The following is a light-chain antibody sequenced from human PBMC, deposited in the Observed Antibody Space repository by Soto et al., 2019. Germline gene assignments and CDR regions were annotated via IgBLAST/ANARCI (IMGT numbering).Light chain of an antibody. V-gene: IGKV3-20*01. CDR2: GAS. CDR1: QSVSSDC. CDR3: QQYGSSPWT. J-gene: IGKJ1*01. Sequence: EIVLTQSPGTLSLSPGERATLSCRASQSVSSDCLAWYQQKPGQAPRLLIYGASSRATGIPDRFSGSGSGTDFTLTISRLEPEDFAVYYCQQYGSSPWTFGQGTKVEIK.